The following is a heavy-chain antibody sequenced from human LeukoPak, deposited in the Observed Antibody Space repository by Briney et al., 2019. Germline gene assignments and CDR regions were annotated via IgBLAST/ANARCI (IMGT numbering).Heavy chain of an antibody. V-gene: IGHV1-18*01. CDR1: GYTFTRYG. J-gene: IGHJ4*02. CDR3: ARRSYSINYFDY. CDR2: ISAYNGNT. D-gene: IGHD1-26*01. Sequence: ASVKVSCKASGYTFTRYGISWVRRAPGQGLEWMGWISAYNGNTNYAQKLQGRVTMTTDTSTSTVYMELRSLRSDDTAVYYCARRSYSINYFDYWGQGTLVTVSS.